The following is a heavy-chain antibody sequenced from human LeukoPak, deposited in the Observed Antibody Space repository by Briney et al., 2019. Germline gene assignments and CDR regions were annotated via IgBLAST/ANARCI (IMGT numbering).Heavy chain of an antibody. CDR1: GFTFSSYD. Sequence: PTGGSLRLSCAASGFTFSSYDMHWVRQATGKGLEWVSGIGTAGDTYYPGSVKGRFTISRENAKNSLYLQMNSLRAGDTAVYYCARGGRCSSTSCYLADDAFDIWGQGTMVTVSS. CDR2: IGTAGDT. V-gene: IGHV3-13*01. D-gene: IGHD2-2*01. CDR3: ARGGRCSSTSCYLADDAFDI. J-gene: IGHJ3*02.